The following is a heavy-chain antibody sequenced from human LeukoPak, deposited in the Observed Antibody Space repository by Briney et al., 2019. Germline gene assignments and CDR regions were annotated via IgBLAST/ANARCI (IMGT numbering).Heavy chain of an antibody. CDR1: GGSFSGYY. CDR2: INHSGST. Sequence: SETLSLTCAVYGGSFSGYYWSWIRQPPGKGLEWIGEINHSGSTNYNPSLKSRVTISVDTSKNQFSLKLSSVTAADTAVYYCARDQSWFDWLRIPFYWGQGTLVTVSS. D-gene: IGHD3-9*01. CDR3: ARDQSWFDWLRIPFY. J-gene: IGHJ4*02. V-gene: IGHV4-34*01.